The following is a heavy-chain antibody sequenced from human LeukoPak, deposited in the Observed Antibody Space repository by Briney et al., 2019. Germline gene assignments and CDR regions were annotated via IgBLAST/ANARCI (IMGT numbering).Heavy chain of an antibody. CDR3: AKGSSSGRTYFFDY. Sequence: GRSLRLFCGASGFTFSSYAVGGARQAPAKGLEVFSAISGNSSRDTSSADAVKGRFTISRDNSTTTLYLEMHRLRAEDTAVYYCAKGSSSGRTYFFDYWGQGSLVAVSS. D-gene: IGHD3-10*01. CDR2: ISGNSSRDT. V-gene: IGHV3-23*01. CDR1: GFTFSSYA. J-gene: IGHJ4*02.